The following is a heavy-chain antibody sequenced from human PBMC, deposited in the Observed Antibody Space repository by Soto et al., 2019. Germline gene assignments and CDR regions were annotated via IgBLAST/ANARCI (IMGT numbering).Heavy chain of an antibody. CDR1: GYHFTGYY. Sequence: ASVKVSCKASGYHFTGYYIHWVRHAPGQGLEWMGWINPNSGGTNYAQKFQGRVAMTRDTSLSTDYMELSRLRSDDTAGYYCARGGDYYDSSLYNWFDSWGQGTLVTVSS. CDR2: INPNSGGT. D-gene: IGHD3-22*01. V-gene: IGHV1-2*02. J-gene: IGHJ5*01. CDR3: ARGGDYYDSSLYNWFDS.